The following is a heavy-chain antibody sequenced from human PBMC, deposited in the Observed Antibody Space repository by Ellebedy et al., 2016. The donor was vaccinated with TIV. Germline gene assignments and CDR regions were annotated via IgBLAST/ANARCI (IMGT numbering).Heavy chain of an antibody. J-gene: IGHJ5*02. D-gene: IGHD3-10*01. CDR1: GYTFTSYY. V-gene: IGHV1-46*04. CDR3: ARNYYGSGSYHWFDP. CDR2: INPSGGST. Sequence: AASVKVSCKASGYTFTSYYMHWVRQAPGQGLEWMGIINPSGGSTSYAQKWQGRVTMTRDTSTGTVYMELSSLRSEDTAVYYCARNYYGSGSYHWFDPWGQGTLVTVSS.